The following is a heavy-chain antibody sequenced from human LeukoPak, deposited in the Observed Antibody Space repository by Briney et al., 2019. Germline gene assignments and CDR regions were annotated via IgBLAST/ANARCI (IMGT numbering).Heavy chain of an antibody. D-gene: IGHD6-6*01. CDR2: INAGNGNT. V-gene: IGHV1-3*01. CDR1: GYTFTSYA. Sequence: ASVTVSCTASGYTFTSYAIYWVRQAPGQRLEWMGWINAGNGNTKYSQKFQGRVTITRDTSATTAYMELSSLRSEDTAVYYCARRVSSSDAFDIWGQGTRVTVSS. CDR3: ARRVSSSDAFDI. J-gene: IGHJ3*02.